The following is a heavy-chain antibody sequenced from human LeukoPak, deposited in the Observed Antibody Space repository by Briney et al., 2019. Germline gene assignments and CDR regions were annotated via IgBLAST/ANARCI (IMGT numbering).Heavy chain of an antibody. CDR3: VREGNELLSKNFDY. CDR1: GFTFTAYY. J-gene: IGHJ4*02. D-gene: IGHD2-21*02. Sequence: ASVKVSCKASGFTFTAYYIHWVRQAPGQGLEWMGYINPHSGGTSSPQKFQGRVTMTTDTSISAAYMELSNLISDDTAMYYCVREGNELLSKNFDYWGQGTLVTVSS. V-gene: IGHV1-2*02. CDR2: INPHSGGT.